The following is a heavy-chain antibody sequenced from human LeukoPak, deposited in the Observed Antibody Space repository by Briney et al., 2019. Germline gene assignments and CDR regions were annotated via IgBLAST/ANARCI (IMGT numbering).Heavy chain of an antibody. CDR1: GYTFTGYS. Sequence: GASVKVSCTASGYTFTGYSMHWVRQAPGQGLEWMGRINPNSGGTNYAQKFQGRVTMTRDTSISTAYMELSRLRSDDTAVYYCARDRGQWMVIDYWGQGTLVSVSS. CDR2: INPNSGGT. J-gene: IGHJ4*02. D-gene: IGHD6-19*01. V-gene: IGHV1-2*06. CDR3: ARDRGQWMVIDY.